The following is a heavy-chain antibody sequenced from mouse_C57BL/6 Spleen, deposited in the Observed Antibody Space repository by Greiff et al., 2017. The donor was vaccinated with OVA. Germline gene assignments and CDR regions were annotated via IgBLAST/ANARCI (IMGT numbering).Heavy chain of an antibody. CDR1: GFTFSDAW. Sequence: EVKLMESGGGLVQPGGSMKLSCAASGFTFSDAWMDWVRQAPEQGLEWVAEIRNKANNHATYYAESVKGRLTISRADSKSSVYLQMNSLRAEDTGIYYCARGDLYDGYYLDYWGQGTTLTVSS. CDR2: IRNKANNHAT. V-gene: IGHV6-6*01. CDR3: ARGDLYDGYYLDY. J-gene: IGHJ2*01. D-gene: IGHD2-3*01.